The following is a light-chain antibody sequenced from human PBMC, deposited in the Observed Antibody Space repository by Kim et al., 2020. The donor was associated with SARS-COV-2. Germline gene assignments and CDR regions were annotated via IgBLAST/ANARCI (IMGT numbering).Light chain of an antibody. J-gene: IGLJ3*02. CDR3: GTWDSSLSAV. Sequence: QSVLTQPPSVSAAPGQKVTISCSGISSNIGNNYVSWYQQFPGTAPKVLIYDNNKRPSGIPDRFSGSKSGTSATLGITGLQTGDEADYYCGTWDSSLSAVFGGGTQLTVL. CDR2: DNN. CDR1: SSNIGNNY. V-gene: IGLV1-51*01.